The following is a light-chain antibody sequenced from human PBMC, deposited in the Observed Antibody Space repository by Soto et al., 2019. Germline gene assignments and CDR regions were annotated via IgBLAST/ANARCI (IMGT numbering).Light chain of an antibody. CDR1: QSVNSN. CDR2: GAS. J-gene: IGKJ1*01. CDR3: QQYNGWSPWT. Sequence: EIVMTQSPATLSVSPGERATLSCRASQSVNSNLAWYQQKPGQAPSLLIYGASTRATGIPARFSGSGSGTEFTLTISSLQSEDFAVYYCQQYNGWSPWTFGQGTKVEIK. V-gene: IGKV3-15*01.